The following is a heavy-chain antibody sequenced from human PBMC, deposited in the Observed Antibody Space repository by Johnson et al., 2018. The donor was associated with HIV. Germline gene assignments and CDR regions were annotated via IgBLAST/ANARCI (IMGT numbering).Heavy chain of an antibody. CDR3: ARERSGTIAFDI. D-gene: IGHD1-7*01. J-gene: IGHJ3*02. CDR1: GFTVSSNY. Sequence: MQLVESGGGVVQPGRSLRLSCAASGFTVSSNYMSWVRQAPGKGLEWVSVIYSGGSTSYADSVKGRFTISRDNTKNTMYLQMNSRRAEDTAVYYCARERSGTIAFDIWGQGTMVTVSS. CDR2: IYSGGST. V-gene: IGHV3-53*01.